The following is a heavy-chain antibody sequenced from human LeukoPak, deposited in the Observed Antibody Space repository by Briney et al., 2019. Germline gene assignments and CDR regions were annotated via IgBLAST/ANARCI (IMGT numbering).Heavy chain of an antibody. J-gene: IGHJ4*02. Sequence: WETLSLTCTVSGYSISSGYYWGWIRQPPGKGLEWIGSIYHSGSTYYNPSLKSRVTISVDTSKNQFSLKLSSVTAADTAVYYCARDRRYYDSSGYSHSSVDYWGQGTLVTVSS. CDR1: GYSISSGYY. CDR3: ARDRRYYDSSGYSHSSVDY. V-gene: IGHV4-38-2*02. CDR2: IYHSGST. D-gene: IGHD3-22*01.